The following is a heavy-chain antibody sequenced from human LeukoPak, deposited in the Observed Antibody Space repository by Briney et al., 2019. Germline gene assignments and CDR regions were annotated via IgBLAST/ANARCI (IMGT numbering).Heavy chain of an antibody. D-gene: IGHD6-19*01. J-gene: IGHJ4*02. Sequence: GSSVKVSCKASGGTFSSYAISWVRQAPGQGLEWMGGIIPIFGTANCAQKFQGRVTITADESTSTAYMELSSLRSEDTAVYYCARESRSSGWYGGDFDYWGQGTLVTVSS. CDR1: GGTFSSYA. CDR3: ARESRSSGWYGGDFDY. CDR2: IIPIFGTA. V-gene: IGHV1-69*01.